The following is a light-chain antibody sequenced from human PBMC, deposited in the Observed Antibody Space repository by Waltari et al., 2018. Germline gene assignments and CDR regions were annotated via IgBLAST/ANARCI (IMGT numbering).Light chain of an antibody. V-gene: IGLV1-44*01. CDR3: ATWDDSPNGHWV. J-gene: IGLJ3*02. CDR2: RND. Sequence: QSVLTQPPSASGTPGQRVTIPCSGRASNIGDNVVNWYQQFPGKAPKLVIYRNDQRPSGVPDRFSGSKSGTSASLASSGLQSEDEADYYCATWDDSPNGHWVFGGGTKVTVL. CDR1: ASNIGDNV.